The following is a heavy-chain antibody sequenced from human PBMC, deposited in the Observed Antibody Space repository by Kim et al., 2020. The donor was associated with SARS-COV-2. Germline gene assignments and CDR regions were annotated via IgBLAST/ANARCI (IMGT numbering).Heavy chain of an antibody. D-gene: IGHD1-26*01. Sequence: GGSLRLSCAASGFTFSSYGMHWVRQAPGKGLEWVAVIWYDGSNKYYADSVKGRFTISRDNSKNTLYLQMNSLRAEDTAVYYCAKQYSGSYYFDYWGQGTLVTVSS. CDR1: GFTFSSYG. CDR2: IWYDGSNK. J-gene: IGHJ4*02. CDR3: AKQYSGSYYFDY. V-gene: IGHV3-33*06.